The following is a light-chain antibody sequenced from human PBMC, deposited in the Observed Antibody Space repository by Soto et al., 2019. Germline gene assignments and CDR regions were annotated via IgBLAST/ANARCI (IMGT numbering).Light chain of an antibody. CDR1: SSDVGGYNY. J-gene: IGLJ2*01. V-gene: IGLV2-14*01. Sequence: QSALTQPASVSGSPGQSITISCTGTSSDVGGYNYVSWYQQHPGKAPKLMIYDVSNRPSGGSNRFSGFKSANTTSLTISGIQAEDVADFYCSSYTGSCTDVVFGGGTKLTVL. CDR3: SSYTGSCTDVV. CDR2: DVS.